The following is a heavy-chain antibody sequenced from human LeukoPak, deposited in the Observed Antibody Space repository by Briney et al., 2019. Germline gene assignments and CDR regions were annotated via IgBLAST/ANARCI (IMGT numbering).Heavy chain of an antibody. Sequence: GGSLRLSCSVSGFTFSNYWMTWVCQAPGRGLECLAIINEDGSEKHHVDSVKGRFTISRDNAKNLLFLEMNSLRDEDTAVYYCARHPYQLLWLSWLDPWGQGTLVTVSS. V-gene: IGHV3-7*01. D-gene: IGHD2-2*01. CDR1: GFTFSNYW. CDR2: INEDGSEK. J-gene: IGHJ5*02. CDR3: ARHPYQLLWLSWLDP.